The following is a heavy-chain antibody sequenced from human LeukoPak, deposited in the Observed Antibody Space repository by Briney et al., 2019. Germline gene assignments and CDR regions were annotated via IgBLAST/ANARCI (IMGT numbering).Heavy chain of an antibody. Sequence: GGSLRLSCAASGFSFSSYSIHWVHQAPGKGLEWVAVISSDGNSKNFALSVKGRFAISRDNSKNTLFLQMNNLRSEDTALYYCVSPTADYPFLYYFDSWGPRTLVTVSS. V-gene: IGHV3-30*09. CDR3: VSPTADYPFLYYFDS. CDR2: ISSDGNSK. D-gene: IGHD5-12*01. J-gene: IGHJ4*02. CDR1: GFSFSSYS.